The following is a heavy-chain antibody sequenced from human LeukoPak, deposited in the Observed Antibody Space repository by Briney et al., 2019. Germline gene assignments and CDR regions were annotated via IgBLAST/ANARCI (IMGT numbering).Heavy chain of an antibody. CDR2: ISWNSGSI. V-gene: IGHV3-9*01. Sequence: PGGSLRLSCAASGFTFDDYAMHWVRQAPGKGLEWVSGISWNSGSIGYADSVKGRLTISRDNAKNSLYLQMNSLRAEDTALYYCAKAGMITSGGVIGQLHYFDYWGQGTLVTVSS. D-gene: IGHD3-16*02. CDR3: AKAGMITSGGVIGQLHYFDY. J-gene: IGHJ4*02. CDR1: GFTFDDYA.